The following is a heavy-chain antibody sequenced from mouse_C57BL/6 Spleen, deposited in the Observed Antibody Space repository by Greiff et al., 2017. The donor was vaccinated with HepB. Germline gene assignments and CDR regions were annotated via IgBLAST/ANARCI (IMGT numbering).Heavy chain of an antibody. CDR3: ARRRAYSNYDAMDY. CDR2: IDPSDSYT. D-gene: IGHD2-5*01. V-gene: IGHV1-69*01. Sequence: VQLQQPGAELVMPGASVKLSCKASGYTFTSYWMHWVKQRPGQGLEWIGEIDPSDSYTNYNQKFKGKSTLTVDKSSSTAYMQLSSLTSEDSAVYYCARRRAYSNYDAMDYWGQGTSVTVSS. J-gene: IGHJ4*01. CDR1: GYTFTSYW.